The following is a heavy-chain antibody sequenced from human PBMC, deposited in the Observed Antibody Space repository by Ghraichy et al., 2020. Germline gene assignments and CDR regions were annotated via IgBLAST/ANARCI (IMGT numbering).Heavy chain of an antibody. Sequence: GGSLRLSCAASGFTFSSYAMSWVRQAPGKGLEWVSAISGSGGSTYYADSVKGRFTISRDNSKNTLYLQMNSLRAEDTAVYYCAKDNGSGSHYHDAFDIWGQGTMVTVSS. CDR2: ISGSGGST. J-gene: IGHJ3*02. CDR3: AKDNGSGSHYHDAFDI. CDR1: GFTFSSYA. D-gene: IGHD3-22*01. V-gene: IGHV3-23*01.